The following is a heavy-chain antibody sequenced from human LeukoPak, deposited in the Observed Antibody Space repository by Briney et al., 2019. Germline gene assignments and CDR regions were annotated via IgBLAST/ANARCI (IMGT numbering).Heavy chain of an antibody. D-gene: IGHD3-22*01. CDR1: GITLSNYG. Sequence: GGSLRLSCAVSGITLSNYGMSWVRQAPGKGLEWGAGISDSGGRTNYADSVKGRFTISRDNPKNTLYLQMNSLRAEDTAVYFCAKRGAVIRVILVGFHKEAYYFDSWGQGALVTVSS. V-gene: IGHV3-23*01. CDR2: ISDSGGRT. CDR3: AKRGAVIRVILVGFHKEAYYFDS. J-gene: IGHJ4*02.